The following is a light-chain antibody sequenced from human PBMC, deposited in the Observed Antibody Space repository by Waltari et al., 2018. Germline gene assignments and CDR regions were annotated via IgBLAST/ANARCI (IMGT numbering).Light chain of an antibody. CDR1: SRDVGGYQY. Sequence: QSALTQPRSVSGSPGQSVTISCTGTSRDVGGYQYVSWFQQHPGKVPKLLIYDVSDRPSHVPDRFSGSKSANTASLTISGLQTEDEADYYCCSFAGSYTYVFGTGTRVTVL. CDR3: CSFAGSYTYV. V-gene: IGLV2-11*01. CDR2: DVS. J-gene: IGLJ1*01.